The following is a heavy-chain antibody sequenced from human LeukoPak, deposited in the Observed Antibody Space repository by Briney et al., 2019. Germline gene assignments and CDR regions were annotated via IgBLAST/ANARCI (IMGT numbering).Heavy chain of an antibody. D-gene: IGHD3-22*01. J-gene: IGHJ4*02. V-gene: IGHV3-11*04. CDR3: ARGYYDSSGYYYGYFDY. CDR1: GFTFSDHY. Sequence: GGSLRLSCAASGFTFSDHYMDWVRQAPGKGLEWVSYISSSGSTIYYADSVKGRFTISRDNAKNSLYLQMNSLRAEDTAVYYCARGYYDSSGYYYGYFDYWGQGTLVTVSS. CDR2: ISSSGSTI.